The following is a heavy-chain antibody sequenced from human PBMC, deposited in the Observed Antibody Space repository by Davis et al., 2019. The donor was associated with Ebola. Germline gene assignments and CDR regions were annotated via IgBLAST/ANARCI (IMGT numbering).Heavy chain of an antibody. V-gene: IGHV1-18*04. Sequence: AASVKVSCKASGYTFTSYGISWVRQAPGQGLEWMGWISAYNGNTNYAQKLRGRVTMTTDTSTSTAYMELRSLRSDDTAVYYCARDRGLVVPAAILDDWGQGTLVTVSS. CDR2: ISAYNGNT. D-gene: IGHD2-2*02. CDR1: GYTFTSYG. J-gene: IGHJ4*02. CDR3: ARDRGLVVPAAILDD.